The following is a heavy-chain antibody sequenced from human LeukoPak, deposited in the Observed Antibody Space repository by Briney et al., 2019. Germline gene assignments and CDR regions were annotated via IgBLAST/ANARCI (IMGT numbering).Heavy chain of an antibody. CDR2: LIPIFGTA. V-gene: IGHV1-69*01. CDR1: GGTFSSYA. Sequence: SVKVSCKASGGTFSSYAISWVRQAPGQGLEWMGGLIPIFGTANYAQKFQGRVTITADESTSTAYMELSSLRSEDTAVYYCARVRSPYCSGGSCYLDAFDIWGQGTMVTVSS. J-gene: IGHJ3*02. CDR3: ARVRSPYCSGGSCYLDAFDI. D-gene: IGHD2-15*01.